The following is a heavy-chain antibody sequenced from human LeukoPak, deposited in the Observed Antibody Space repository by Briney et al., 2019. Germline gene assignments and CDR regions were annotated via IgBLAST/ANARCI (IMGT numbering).Heavy chain of an antibody. CDR2: ISSSGNTI. V-gene: IGHV3-48*03. Sequence: PGGSLRLSCAASGFTFSSYEMNWVRQAPGKGLEWVSYISSSGNTIYYADSVKGRFTISRDNAKNSLYLQMNSLRDEDTAVYYCARDRESSSSMDPGEHDYWGQGILVTVSS. D-gene: IGHD6-13*01. CDR1: GFTFSSYE. J-gene: IGHJ4*02. CDR3: ARDRESSSSMDPGEHDY.